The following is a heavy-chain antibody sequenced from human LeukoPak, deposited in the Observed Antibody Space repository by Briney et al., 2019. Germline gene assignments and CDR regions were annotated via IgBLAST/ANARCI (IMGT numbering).Heavy chain of an antibody. CDR2: IRYDGSNK. D-gene: IGHD5-12*01. V-gene: IGHV3-30*02. CDR3: AKVNKGGYDSFDS. J-gene: IGHJ4*02. CDR1: GFTFSTYG. Sequence: GGSLRLSCAASGFTFSTYGMHWVRQAPGKGLEWVASIRYDGSNKYYADSVKGRFTISRDNSKNTLYLQMNSLRPEDTAVYYCAKVNKGGYDSFDSWGQGTLVTVSS.